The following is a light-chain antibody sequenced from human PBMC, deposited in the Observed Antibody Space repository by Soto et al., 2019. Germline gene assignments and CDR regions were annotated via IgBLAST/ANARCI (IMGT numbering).Light chain of an antibody. Sequence: VLTQSPATLFLSPWERATLSCKASQTVTSYLAWYQQKPGQPPRLLIYDTSNRAPGVPARFSGTGSETDVTITISSLETEDVTVYYCKQRSHWLYTFGQGTKVDIK. CDR3: KQRSHWLYT. CDR2: DTS. V-gene: IGKV3-11*01. J-gene: IGKJ2*01. CDR1: QTVTSY.